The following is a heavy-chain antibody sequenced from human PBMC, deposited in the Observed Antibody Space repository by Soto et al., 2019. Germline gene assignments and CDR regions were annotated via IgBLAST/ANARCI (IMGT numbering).Heavy chain of an antibody. J-gene: IGHJ4*02. CDR1: GGSISSSSYY. CDR3: ARHPNFLYSSWYAHFDY. Sequence: QLQLQESGPGLVKPSETLSLTCTVSGGSISSSSYYWGWIRQPPGKGLEWIGSIYYSGSTYYNPSLKSRVTISVDTSKNQFSLKLSSVTAADTAVYYCARHPNFLYSSWYAHFDYWGQGTLVTVSS. D-gene: IGHD6-13*01. CDR2: IYYSGST. V-gene: IGHV4-39*01.